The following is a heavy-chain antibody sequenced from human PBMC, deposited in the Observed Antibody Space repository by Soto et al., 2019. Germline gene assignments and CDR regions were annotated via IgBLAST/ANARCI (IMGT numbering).Heavy chain of an antibody. V-gene: IGHV3-33*01. J-gene: IGHJ6*02. D-gene: IGHD4-17*01. CDR2: IWYDGSNK. CDR1: GFTFSSYG. Sequence: PGGSLRLSCAASGFTFSSYGMHWVRQAPGKGLEWVAVIWYDGSNKYYADSVKGRFTISRDNSKNTLYLQMNSLRAEDTAVYYCARDELCRDYGDYAGYYYYYGMDVWGQGTTVTVSS. CDR3: ARDELCRDYGDYAGYYYYYGMDV.